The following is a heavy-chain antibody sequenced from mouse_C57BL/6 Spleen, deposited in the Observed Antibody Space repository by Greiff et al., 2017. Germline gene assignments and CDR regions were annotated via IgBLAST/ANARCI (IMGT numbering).Heavy chain of an antibody. CDR1: GFTFSSYA. Sequence: EVKLLESGGGLVKPGGSLKLSCAASGFTFSSYAMPWVRQTPEKRLAWVATISDGGSYTYYPENVKGRFTISRDNAKNNLYLQMSLLKSEDTAMYYCARENYGYERLYFDVWGTGTTVTVSS. CDR2: ISDGGSYT. J-gene: IGHJ1*03. V-gene: IGHV5-4*01. CDR3: ARENYGYERLYFDV. D-gene: IGHD2-2*01.